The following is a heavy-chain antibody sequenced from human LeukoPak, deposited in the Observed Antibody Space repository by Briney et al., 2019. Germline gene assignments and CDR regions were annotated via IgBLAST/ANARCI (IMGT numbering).Heavy chain of an antibody. CDR1: GFTFSTYT. CDR2: IRSKAYGGTT. J-gene: IGHJ4*02. D-gene: IGHD3-10*01. CDR3: TRAAPTRKLLWFGELSY. Sequence: GGSLRLSCAASGFTFSTYTMNWVRQAPGKGLEWVGFIRSKAYGGTTEYAASVKGRFTISRDDSKSITYLQMNSLKTEDTAVYYCTRAAPTRKLLWFGELSYWGQGTLVTVSS. V-gene: IGHV3-49*04.